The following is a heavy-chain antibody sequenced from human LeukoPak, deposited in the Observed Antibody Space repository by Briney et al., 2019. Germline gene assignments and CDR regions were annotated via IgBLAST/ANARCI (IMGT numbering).Heavy chain of an antibody. D-gene: IGHD3-22*01. V-gene: IGHV3-23*01. CDR3: AREGTYYDSSGYYVS. Sequence: GGSLRLSCAASGFTFTRYEMNWVRQAPGKGLEWVSVISGSGGKTYYADSVKGRFTLSRDNSNRTLFLEMSSLRVEDTAVYYCAREGTYYDSSGYYVSWGQGTLVTVSA. J-gene: IGHJ5*02. CDR2: ISGSGGKT. CDR1: GFTFTRYE.